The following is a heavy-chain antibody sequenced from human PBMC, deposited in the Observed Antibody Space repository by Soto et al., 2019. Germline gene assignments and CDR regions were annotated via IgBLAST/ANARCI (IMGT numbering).Heavy chain of an antibody. CDR2: IIPIFGTA. CDR3: ARESEYYDYVWGSYRPRWFDP. Sequence: QVQLVQSGAEVKKPGSSVKVSCKASGGTFSSYAISWVRQAPGQGLEWMGGIIPIFGTANYAQKFQGRVTITADESKSTAYMELSSLRSEDTAVYYCARESEYYDYVWGSYRPRWFDPWGQGTLVTVSS. CDR1: GGTFSSYA. J-gene: IGHJ5*02. V-gene: IGHV1-69*01. D-gene: IGHD3-16*02.